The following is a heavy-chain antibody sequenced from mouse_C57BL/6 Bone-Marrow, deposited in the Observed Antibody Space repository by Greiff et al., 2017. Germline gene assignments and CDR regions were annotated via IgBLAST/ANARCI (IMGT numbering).Heavy chain of an antibody. Sequence: VQLQQSGAELVKPGASVKMSCKASGYTFTSYWITWVKQRPGQGLEWIGDIYPTSGRTNYNEKFKGKAILTVDTSSNTAYMQPSSLTSEDSAVFYCARSGPLGRSFDYWGQGTTLTVSS. V-gene: IGHV1-55*01. CDR3: ARSGPLGRSFDY. J-gene: IGHJ2*01. D-gene: IGHD4-1*01. CDR1: GYTFTSYW. CDR2: IYPTSGRT.